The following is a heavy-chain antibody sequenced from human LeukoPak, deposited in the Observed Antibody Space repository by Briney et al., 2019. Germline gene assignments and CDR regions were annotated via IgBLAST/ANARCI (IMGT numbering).Heavy chain of an antibody. CDR3: AKRIPSWYYVDY. Sequence: GGSLRLSCAASGFTLSNYAMTWVRQPPGKGLEWVSAITGSGGGTYYADSVKGRFTISRDNSKNTLYLQMNSLRAEDTAIYYCAKRIPSWYYVDYWGQGTLVTVSS. J-gene: IGHJ4*02. D-gene: IGHD2-15*01. V-gene: IGHV3-23*01. CDR2: ITGSGGGT. CDR1: GFTLSNYA.